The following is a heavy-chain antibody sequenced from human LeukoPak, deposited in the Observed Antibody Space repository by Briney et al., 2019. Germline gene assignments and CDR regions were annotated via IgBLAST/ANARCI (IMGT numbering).Heavy chain of an antibody. D-gene: IGHD3-3*01. V-gene: IGHV4-61*01. J-gene: IGHJ4*02. Sequence: SETLSLTCTVSGGSVSSGSYYWSWIRQPPGKGLEWIEYIYYSGSTNYNPSLKSRVTISVDTSKNQFSLKLSSVTAADTAVYYCARGPVDDFWSGYYYFDYWGQGTLVTVSS. CDR2: IYYSGST. CDR3: ARGPVDDFWSGYYYFDY. CDR1: GGSVSSGSYY.